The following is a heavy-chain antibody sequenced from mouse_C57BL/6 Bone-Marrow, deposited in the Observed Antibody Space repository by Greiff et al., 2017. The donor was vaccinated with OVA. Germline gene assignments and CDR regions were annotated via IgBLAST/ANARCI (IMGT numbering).Heavy chain of an antibody. Sequence: VQLQQPGAELVKPGASVKLSCKASGYTFTSYWMQWVKQRPGQGLEWIGEIDPSVSYTNYNQKLKGKATLTVDTSSSTAYMQLSSLTSEDSAVYYCARDYGSSYYWGQGTTLTVSS. CDR2: IDPSVSYT. V-gene: IGHV1-50*01. J-gene: IGHJ2*01. D-gene: IGHD1-1*01. CDR1: GYTFTSYW. CDR3: ARDYGSSYY.